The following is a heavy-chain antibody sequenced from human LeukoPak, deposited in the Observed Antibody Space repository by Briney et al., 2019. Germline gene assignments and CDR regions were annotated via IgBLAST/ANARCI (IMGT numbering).Heavy chain of an antibody. Sequence: PGGSLRLSCAASGFTFSSYGMHWVRQAPGKGLEWVAVISYDGSNKYYADSVKGRFTISRDNSKNALCLQMNSLRAEDTAVYYCAKAYYGSGSYSAAFDIWGQGTMVTVSS. CDR1: GFTFSSYG. D-gene: IGHD3-10*01. J-gene: IGHJ3*02. CDR2: ISYDGSNK. V-gene: IGHV3-30*18. CDR3: AKAYYGSGSYSAAFDI.